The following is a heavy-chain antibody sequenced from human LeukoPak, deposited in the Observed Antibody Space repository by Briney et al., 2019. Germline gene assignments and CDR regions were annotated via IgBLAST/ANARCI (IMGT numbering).Heavy chain of an antibody. V-gene: IGHV4-4*07. Sequence: PSETLSLTCSVWGRPNSSYYWRWLRQPAGKGLEWIGRIYTSGSTNYNPSLKSRVTISVDKSKNQFSLTLSSVTAADTAVYYCARDLIVVVPAAAAFDIWGQGTMVTVSS. D-gene: IGHD2-2*01. J-gene: IGHJ3*02. CDR1: GRPNSSYY. CDR2: IYTSGST. CDR3: ARDLIVVVPAAAAFDI.